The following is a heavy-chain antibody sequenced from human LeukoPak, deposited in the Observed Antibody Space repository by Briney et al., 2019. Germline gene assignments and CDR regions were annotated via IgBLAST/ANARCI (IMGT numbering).Heavy chain of an antibody. CDR3: AKDQFAFRGVSDY. Sequence: GGSLRLSCAASGFTFSDYYMSWIRQAPGKALEWVSYVSSGSSTIYYADSVKGRFTVSRDNGKRSLYLHMNTLRAEDTAVYYCAKDQFAFRGVSDYWGQGTLVTVSS. D-gene: IGHD3-10*01. J-gene: IGHJ4*02. CDR1: GFTFSDYY. CDR2: VSSGSSTI. V-gene: IGHV3-11*01.